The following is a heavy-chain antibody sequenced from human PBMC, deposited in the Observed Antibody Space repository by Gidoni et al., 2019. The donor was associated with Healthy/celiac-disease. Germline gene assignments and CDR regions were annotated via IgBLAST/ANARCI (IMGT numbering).Heavy chain of an antibody. D-gene: IGHD2-2*01. J-gene: IGHJ5*02. CDR3: ARTYCSSTSCYAGGWFDP. Sequence: VQPDQSGSEVDKHAASVAVHCKASGYAFTGYFLHWVRQAPGQGLEWMGWINPNSGGTNYAQKLQGRVTMTRDTSISTAYMELSRLRSDDTAVYYCARTYCSSTSCYAGGWFDPWGQGTLVTVSS. CDR1: GYAFTGYF. V-gene: IGHV1-2*02. CDR2: INPNSGGT.